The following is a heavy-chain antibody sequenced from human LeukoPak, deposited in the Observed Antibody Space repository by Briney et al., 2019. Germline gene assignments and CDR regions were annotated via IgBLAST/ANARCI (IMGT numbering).Heavy chain of an antibody. J-gene: IGHJ5*02. D-gene: IGHD3-16*01. CDR1: GFTVSSNY. V-gene: IGHV3-53*01. Sequence: GGSLRLSCAASGFTVSSNYTSWVRQAPGKGLDWVSMIYSGGSTNYADSVKGRFTISRDSSKNTLYLQMNGLRAEDTAVYYCVTRLAWGQGTLVTVSS. CDR2: IYSGGST. CDR3: VTRLA.